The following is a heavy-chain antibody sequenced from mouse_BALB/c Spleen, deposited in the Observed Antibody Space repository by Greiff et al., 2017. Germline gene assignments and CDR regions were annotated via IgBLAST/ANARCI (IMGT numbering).Heavy chain of an antibody. D-gene: IGHD1-1*01. CDR2: ISSGGSYT. J-gene: IGHJ4*01. CDR1: GFTFSSYA. Sequence: EVKLMESGGGLVKPGGSLKLSCAASGFTFSSYAMSWVRQTPEKRLEWVATISSGGSYTYYPDSVKGRFTISRDNAKNTLYLQMSSLRSEDTAMYYCARRGITTVVAPMDYWGQGTSVTVSS. V-gene: IGHV5-9-3*01. CDR3: ARRGITTVVAPMDY.